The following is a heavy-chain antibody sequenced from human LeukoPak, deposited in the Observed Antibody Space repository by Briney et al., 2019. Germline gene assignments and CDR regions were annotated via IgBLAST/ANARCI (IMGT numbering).Heavy chain of an antibody. CDR1: GGSISSSNW. CDR2: IYHSGST. Sequence: SETLSLTCAVSGGSISSSNWWSWVSQPPGKGLEWIGEIYHSGSTNYNPSLKSRVTISVDKSKNQFSLKLSSVTAADTAVYYCARGAYYYGSGSYYQLPYYFDYWGQGTLVTVSS. V-gene: IGHV4-4*02. CDR3: ARGAYYYGSGSYYQLPYYFDY. D-gene: IGHD3-10*01. J-gene: IGHJ4*02.